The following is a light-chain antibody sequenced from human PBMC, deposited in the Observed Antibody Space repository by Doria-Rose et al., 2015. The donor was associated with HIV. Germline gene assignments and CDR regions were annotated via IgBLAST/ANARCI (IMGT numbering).Light chain of an antibody. V-gene: IGKV3-20*01. CDR1: QSFSSTY. CDR3: HQYGTSWT. CDR2: DGS. J-gene: IGKJ1*01. Sequence: TQSPGTLSLSPGERATLSCRASQSFSSTYLAWYQQIPGQAPSLLIYDGSTRATGITDRFSASGSGTDFTLTINRLEPEDFALYYCHQYGTSWTFGQGTKVEI.